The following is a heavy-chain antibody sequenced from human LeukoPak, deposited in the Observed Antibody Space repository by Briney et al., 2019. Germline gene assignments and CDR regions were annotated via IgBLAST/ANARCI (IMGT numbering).Heavy chain of an antibody. Sequence: GESLKISCQGSGHTFNTYWIGWVRQKPGKGLEWMGIIYPGDSDTRYSPSFQGQVTISADKSISTAYLQWSSLKASDTAMYYCARSYYDFWSGYYRSVWFDPWGQGTLVTVSS. D-gene: IGHD3-3*01. V-gene: IGHV5-51*03. J-gene: IGHJ5*02. CDR1: GHTFNTYW. CDR3: ARSYYDFWSGYYRSVWFDP. CDR2: IYPGDSDT.